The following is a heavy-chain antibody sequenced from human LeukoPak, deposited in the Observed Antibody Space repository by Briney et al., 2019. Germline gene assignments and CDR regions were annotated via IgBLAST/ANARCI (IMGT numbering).Heavy chain of an antibody. J-gene: IGHJ4*02. CDR3: ARGSGSYLNCFDY. CDR2: INPSGGST. V-gene: IGHV1-46*01. D-gene: IGHD1-26*01. Sequence: ASVKVSCKASGYTFTSYAMHWVRQAPGQGLEWMGIINPSGGSTGYAQKFQGRVTMTRDTSTSTVFMELSSLGSEDTAMYYCARGSGSYLNCFDYWGQGTLVTVSS. CDR1: GYTFTSYA.